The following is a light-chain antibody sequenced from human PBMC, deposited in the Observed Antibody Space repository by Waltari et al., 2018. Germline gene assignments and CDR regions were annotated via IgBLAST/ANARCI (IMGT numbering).Light chain of an antibody. J-gene: IGLJ1*01. V-gene: IGLV2-11*01. CDR1: STAIGVYNY. CDR2: DVT. Sequence: QSALTQPRSVSGSPGQSVTISCTGTSTAIGVYNYFSWYQQHPGKAPKLMIYDVTTRPSGVPDRFSGSKSGNTASLTISGLQAEDEADYYCCSYAGSYTGVFGTGTKVTV. CDR3: CSYAGSYTGV.